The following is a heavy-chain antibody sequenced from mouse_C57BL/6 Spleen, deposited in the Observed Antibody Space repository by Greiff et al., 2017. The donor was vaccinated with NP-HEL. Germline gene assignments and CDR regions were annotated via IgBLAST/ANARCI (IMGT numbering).Heavy chain of an antibody. D-gene: IGHD2-2*01. CDR3: ARLWLRRGSAY. Sequence: EVQLQQSGPELVKPGASVKISCKASGYTFTDYYMNWVKQSHGKSLEWIGDINPNNGGTSHNQKFKGKATLTVDKSSSTAYMELRSLTSEDSAVYYWARLWLRRGSAYWGQGTLVTVSA. V-gene: IGHV1-26*01. CDR1: GYTFTDYY. J-gene: IGHJ3*01. CDR2: INPNNGGT.